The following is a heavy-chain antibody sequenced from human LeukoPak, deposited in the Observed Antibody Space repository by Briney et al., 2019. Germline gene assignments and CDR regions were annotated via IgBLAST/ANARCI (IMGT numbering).Heavy chain of an antibody. V-gene: IGHV3-11*04. D-gene: IGHD6-19*01. CDR2: ISSSGSTI. CDR3: ARDRVIAVAGNINLLDY. Sequence: TGGSLRLSCAASGFTFSDYYMSWIRQAPGKGLEWVSYISSSGSTIYYADSVKGRFTISRDNAKNSLYLQMNSLRAEDTAVYYCARDRVIAVAGNINLLDYWGQGTLVTVSS. CDR1: GFTFSDYY. J-gene: IGHJ4*02.